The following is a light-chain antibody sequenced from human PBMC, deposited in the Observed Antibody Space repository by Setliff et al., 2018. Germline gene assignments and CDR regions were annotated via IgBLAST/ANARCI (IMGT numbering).Light chain of an antibody. J-gene: IGLJ1*01. CDR1: SSDVGGYNY. CDR2: EVS. Sequence: QSALAQPPSASGSPGQSVTISCTGTSSDVGGYNYVSWYQQHPGKAPKLMIYEVSKRPPGVPDRFSGSKSGNTASLTVSGLQAEDEADYYCSSYTSSSTYVFGTGTKGTVL. V-gene: IGLV2-8*01. CDR3: SSYTSSSTYV.